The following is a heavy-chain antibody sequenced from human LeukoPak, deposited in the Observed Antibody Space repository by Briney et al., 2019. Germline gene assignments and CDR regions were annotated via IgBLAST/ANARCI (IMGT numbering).Heavy chain of an antibody. CDR3: ARDSPYLYYYGMDV. Sequence: GGSLRLSCAASGFTFSSYAMSWVRQAPGKGLEWVSAISGSGGSTYYADSVKGRFTISRDNAKNSLYLQMNSLRAEDTAVYYCARDSPYLYYYGMDVWGQGTTVTVSS. CDR1: GFTFSSYA. J-gene: IGHJ6*02. CDR2: ISGSGGST. V-gene: IGHV3-23*01. D-gene: IGHD2-8*01.